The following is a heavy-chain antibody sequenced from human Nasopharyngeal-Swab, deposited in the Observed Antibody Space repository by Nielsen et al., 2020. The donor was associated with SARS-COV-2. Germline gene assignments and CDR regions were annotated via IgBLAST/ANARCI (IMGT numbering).Heavy chain of an antibody. Sequence: ASVKVSCKASGYTFTSYAMHWVRQAPGQRLEWMGWINAGNGNTKYSQKFQGRVTITRDTSASTAYMELSSLRSEDTAVYYCARDYLSRTNYGSDYWGQRTLVTVSS. J-gene: IGHJ4*02. V-gene: IGHV1-3*01. CDR3: ARDYLSRTNYGSDY. CDR2: INAGNGNT. CDR1: GYTFTSYA. D-gene: IGHD3-10*01.